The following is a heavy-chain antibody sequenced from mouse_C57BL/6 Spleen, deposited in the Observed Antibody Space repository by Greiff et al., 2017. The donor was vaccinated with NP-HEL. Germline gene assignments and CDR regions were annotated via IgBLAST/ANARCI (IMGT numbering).Heavy chain of an antibody. CDR2: IYPGDGDT. J-gene: IGHJ2*01. CDR1: GYAFSSYW. D-gene: IGHD1-1*01. Sequence: VKLQESGAELVKPGASVKISCKASGYAFSSYWMNWVKQRPGKGLEWIGQIYPGDGDTNYNGKFKGKATLTADKSSSTAYMQLSSLTSEDSAVYFCARGVTYYYGSTPYFDYWGQGTTLTVSS. CDR3: ARGVTYYYGSTPYFDY. V-gene: IGHV1-80*01.